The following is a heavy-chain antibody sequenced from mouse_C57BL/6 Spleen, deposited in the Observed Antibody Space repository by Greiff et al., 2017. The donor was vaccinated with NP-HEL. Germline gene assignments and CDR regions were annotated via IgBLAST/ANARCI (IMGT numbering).Heavy chain of an antibody. Sequence: EVQLKESGPELVKPGASVKISCKASGYSFTGYYMNWVKQSPEKSLEWIGEINPSTGGTTYNQKFKAKATLTVDKSSSTAYMQLKSLTSEDSAVYYCARSKITTVVASEGYFDYWGQGTTLTVSS. J-gene: IGHJ2*01. D-gene: IGHD1-1*01. CDR1: GYSFTGYY. V-gene: IGHV1-42*01. CDR3: ARSKITTVVASEGYFDY. CDR2: INPSTGGT.